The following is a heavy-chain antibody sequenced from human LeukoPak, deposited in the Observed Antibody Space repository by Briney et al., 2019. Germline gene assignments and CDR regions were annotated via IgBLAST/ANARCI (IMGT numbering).Heavy chain of an antibody. Sequence: GGSLRLSCAASGFTFSSYEMNWVRQAPGKGLEWVSYISSSGSTIYYADSVKGRFTISRDNSKNTLYLQMNSLRAEDTAVYYCASTYVATMDFDYWGQGTLVTVSS. CDR3: ASTYVATMDFDY. J-gene: IGHJ4*02. CDR1: GFTFSSYE. V-gene: IGHV3-48*03. D-gene: IGHD5-24*01. CDR2: ISSSGSTI.